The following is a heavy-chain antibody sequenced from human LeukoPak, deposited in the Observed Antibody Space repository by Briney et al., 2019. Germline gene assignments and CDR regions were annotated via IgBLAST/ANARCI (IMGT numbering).Heavy chain of an antibody. Sequence: GGSLRLSCAASGFAFSSYAMSWVRQPPGKGLEWVSVISRRDDYTYYADSVKGRFTISRDNSKNTLYLQMDTLRAEDTAVYYCANDYRSGSFHDFWGQGTLVTVSS. CDR1: GFAFSSYA. V-gene: IGHV3-23*01. J-gene: IGHJ4*02. CDR3: ANDYRSGSFHDF. CDR2: ISRRDDYT. D-gene: IGHD3-10*01.